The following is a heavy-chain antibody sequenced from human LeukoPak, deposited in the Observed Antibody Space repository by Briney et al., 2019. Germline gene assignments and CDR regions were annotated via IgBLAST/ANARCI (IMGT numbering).Heavy chain of an antibody. J-gene: IGHJ4*02. D-gene: IGHD6-19*01. CDR2: IRGSGDST. CDR1: GFTFSNYA. V-gene: IGHV3-23*01. Sequence: GGSLRLSCAASGFTFSNYAMNWVRQAPGKGLEWVSGIRGSGDSTYYADSVKGRFTISRDNSKNTLYLQMNSLRAEDTAVYYCASIAVAGHFDYWGQGTLVTVSS. CDR3: ASIAVAGHFDY.